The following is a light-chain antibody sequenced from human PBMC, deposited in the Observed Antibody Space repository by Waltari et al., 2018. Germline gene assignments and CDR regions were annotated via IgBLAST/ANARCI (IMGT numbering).Light chain of an antibody. J-gene: IGKJ2*01. CDR1: QRVGSN. Sequence: EIVMTQSPATLSVSPGERATLSCRASQRVGSNVAWYQQKPGQAPRLLIYGASTRATVIPARFSGSGSGTEFTLTISSLQSEDFAVYYCQHYNIWPPGYTFGQGTKLEIK. V-gene: IGKV3-15*01. CDR3: QHYNIWPPGYT. CDR2: GAS.